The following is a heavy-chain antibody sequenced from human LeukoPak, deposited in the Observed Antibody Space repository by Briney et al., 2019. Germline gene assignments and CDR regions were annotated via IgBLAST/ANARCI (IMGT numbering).Heavy chain of an antibody. D-gene: IGHD1-14*01. V-gene: IGHV3-53*01. CDR2: IYSGGST. Sequence: GGSLRLSCAASGFTFSSYWMYWVRQAPGKGLVWVSVIYSGGSTYYADSVKGRFTISRDDSKNTLYLQMNSLRAEDTAVYYCASGLPPGIIDYWGQGTLVTVSS. CDR1: GFTFSSYW. J-gene: IGHJ4*02. CDR3: ASGLPPGIIDY.